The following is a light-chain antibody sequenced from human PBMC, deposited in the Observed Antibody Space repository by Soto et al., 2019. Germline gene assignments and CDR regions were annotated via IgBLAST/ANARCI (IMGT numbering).Light chain of an antibody. CDR1: QSISRW. Sequence: DIQLTQSPSTLSASVGDRVTITCRASQSISRWLAWYQQKSGEAPKLLIYDASSLESGVPSRFSGSGSGTEFTLTISPLQPDDVATYYCQQFSLYWAFGQGTKVDIK. CDR2: DAS. V-gene: IGKV1-5*01. CDR3: QQFSLYWA. J-gene: IGKJ1*01.